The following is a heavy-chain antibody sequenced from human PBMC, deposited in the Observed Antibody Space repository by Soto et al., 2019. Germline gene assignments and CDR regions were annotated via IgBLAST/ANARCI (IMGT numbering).Heavy chain of an antibody. J-gene: IGHJ5*02. CDR3: ARAGDWFEP. Sequence: SQTLSVTWTVSYGSISSYYWSWIRQPPGKGLEWIGYIYYSVSTNYNPSLKSRVTISVDTSKNQFSLKLSSVTAADTAVYYCARAGDWFEPWGQGTLVTVSS. CDR2: IYYSVST. CDR1: YGSISSYY. V-gene: IGHV4-59*01. D-gene: IGHD3-10*01.